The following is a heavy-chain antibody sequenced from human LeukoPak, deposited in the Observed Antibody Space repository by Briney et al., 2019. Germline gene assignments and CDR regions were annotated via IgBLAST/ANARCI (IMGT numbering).Heavy chain of an antibody. V-gene: IGHV3-7*01. CDR3: ARDDASSSFTY. D-gene: IGHD3-16*01. J-gene: IGHJ4*02. CDR1: GFRFSDYW. CDR2: IKPDGSQK. Sequence: GGSLRLSCAASGFRFSDYWMDWLRQAPGKGLEWVASIKPDGSQKDYVDSVKGRFTISRDNAKNSLYLQMNNQRVEDTAVYYCARDDASSSFTYWGQGALVTVSS.